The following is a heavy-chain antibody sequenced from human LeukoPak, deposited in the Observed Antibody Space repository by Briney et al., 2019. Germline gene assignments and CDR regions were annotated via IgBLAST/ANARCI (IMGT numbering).Heavy chain of an antibody. V-gene: IGHV3-30*18. Sequence: GASLRLSCAASGFTFSSYGMHWARQAPGKGLEWVAVISYDGSNKYYADSVKGRFTISRDNSKNTLYLQMNSLRAEDTAVYYCAKDPRYYYDSSGPPLLVYWGQGTLVTVSS. D-gene: IGHD3-22*01. J-gene: IGHJ4*02. CDR1: GFTFSSYG. CDR3: AKDPRYYYDSSGPPLLVY. CDR2: ISYDGSNK.